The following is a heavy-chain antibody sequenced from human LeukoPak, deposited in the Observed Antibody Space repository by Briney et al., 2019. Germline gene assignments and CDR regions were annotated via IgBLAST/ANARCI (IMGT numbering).Heavy chain of an antibody. CDR2: IYYNGST. CDR1: GGSISRGDYY. V-gene: IGHV4-30-4*08. D-gene: IGHD5-12*01. Sequence: PSQTLSLTCTVSGGSISRGDYYWSWIRQPPGKGLEWIGYIYYNGSTYYNPSLKSRVTISVDTSKNQFSLKLSSVTAADTAVYYCARGGDIVATRSTVRNWFDPWGQGTLVTVSS. J-gene: IGHJ5*02. CDR3: ARGGDIVATRSTVRNWFDP.